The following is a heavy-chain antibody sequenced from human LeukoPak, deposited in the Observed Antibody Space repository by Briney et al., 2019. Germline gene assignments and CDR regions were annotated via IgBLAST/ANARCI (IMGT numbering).Heavy chain of an antibody. Sequence: PGGSLRLSCAASGFTFSSYDMHWVRQATGKGLEWVSVIGTGGDTYYAVPVKGRFTISRENAKTSLYLQMNSLTAGDTAVYYCSRVGSSGWPNYFDSWGQGTLVTVSS. V-gene: IGHV3-13*04. J-gene: IGHJ4*02. CDR1: GFTFSSYD. CDR2: IGTGGDT. D-gene: IGHD6-19*01. CDR3: SRVGSSGWPNYFDS.